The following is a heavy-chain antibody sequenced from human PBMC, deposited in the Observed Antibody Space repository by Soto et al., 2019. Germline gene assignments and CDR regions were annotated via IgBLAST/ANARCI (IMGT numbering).Heavy chain of an antibody. V-gene: IGHV3-30-3*01. CDR2: ISFDGTTK. Sequence: PGGSLRLSCAAPGFTFTAFGLHWVRQAPGKGLECVGLISFDGTTKYFADSVRGRFTISRDNSKNMLFLQLNSLRVEDTAVYYCARHRDGGTYTYIDHWGPGTLVTVSS. CDR1: GFTFTAFG. D-gene: IGHD3-10*01. J-gene: IGHJ4*02. CDR3: ARHRDGGTYTYIDH.